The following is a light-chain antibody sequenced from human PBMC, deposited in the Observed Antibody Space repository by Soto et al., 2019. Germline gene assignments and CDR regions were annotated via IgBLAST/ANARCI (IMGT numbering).Light chain of an antibody. CDR1: QGISSA. V-gene: IGKV3-15*01. Sequence: EIVMTQPPATLSVSPGERATLSCRASQGISSALAWYQQKPGQAPRLLVYGASTRATGLPARFSGSGSGTEFTLTISSLQSEDFAVYYCQQYNNWPLTFGGGTKVDIK. CDR2: GAS. CDR3: QQYNNWPLT. J-gene: IGKJ4*01.